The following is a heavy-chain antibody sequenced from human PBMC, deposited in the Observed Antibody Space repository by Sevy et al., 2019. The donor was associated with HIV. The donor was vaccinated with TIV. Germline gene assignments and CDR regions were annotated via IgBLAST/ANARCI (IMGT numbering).Heavy chain of an antibody. CDR1: GFTFSSYS. J-gene: IGHJ4*02. D-gene: IGHD6-13*01. Sequence: GGSLRLSCAASGFTFSSYSMNWVRQAPGKGLEWVSSISGLNNYIYYADSVKGRCTTSRDNAKNSLYLQMNSLRAEDTAVYYCAREGDSWLPFDYWGQGTLVTVSS. CDR3: AREGDSWLPFDY. CDR2: ISGLNNYI. V-gene: IGHV3-21*01.